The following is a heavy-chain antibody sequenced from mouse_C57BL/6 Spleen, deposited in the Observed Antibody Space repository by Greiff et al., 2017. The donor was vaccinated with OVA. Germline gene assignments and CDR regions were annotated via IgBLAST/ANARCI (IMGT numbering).Heavy chain of an antibody. Sequence: QVQLQQSGAELVKPGASVKLSCQASGYTFTEYTIHWVKQRSGQGLEWIGWFYPGSGSIKYTENFTDKATLTADKSSSTVYMELSSVTSVDSAVYFCERHSYYYALDYWGQGTTLTVSS. CDR1: GYTFTEYT. CDR3: ERHSYYYALDY. D-gene: IGHD1-1*01. V-gene: IGHV1-62-2*01. CDR2: FYPGSGSI. J-gene: IGHJ2*01.